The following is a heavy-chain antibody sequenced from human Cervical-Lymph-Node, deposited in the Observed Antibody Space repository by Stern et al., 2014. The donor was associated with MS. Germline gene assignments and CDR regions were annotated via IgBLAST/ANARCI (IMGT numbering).Heavy chain of an antibody. CDR2: IYHSGYT. CDR1: GYSFSSEYY. J-gene: IGHJ4*02. V-gene: IGHV4-38-2*02. Sequence: QVQLQESGPGLVKPSETLSLTCTVSGYSFSSEYYWGWIRQTPGKGLEWIGSIYHSGYTSYNPSLKSRVTLSVDTSNNPFSLSLSSVTAADTAVYYCARDSYSDYAETTFDYWGQGILVTVSS. CDR3: ARDSYSDYAETTFDY. D-gene: IGHD4-11*01.